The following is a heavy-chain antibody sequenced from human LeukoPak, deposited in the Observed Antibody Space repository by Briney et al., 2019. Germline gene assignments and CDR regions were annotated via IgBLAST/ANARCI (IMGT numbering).Heavy chain of an antibody. CDR1: GFIFSTHW. Sequence: PGGSLRLSCAASGFIFSTHWMNWVRQAPGKGLEWVAIIKGDGTGTLYADPVKGRFTISRDNTKSSLYLQINSLRAEDTAVYYCVGGGGWLPDFWGQGVLVTVSS. V-gene: IGHV3-7*01. J-gene: IGHJ4*02. CDR2: IKGDGTGT. D-gene: IGHD6-19*01. CDR3: VGGGGWLPDF.